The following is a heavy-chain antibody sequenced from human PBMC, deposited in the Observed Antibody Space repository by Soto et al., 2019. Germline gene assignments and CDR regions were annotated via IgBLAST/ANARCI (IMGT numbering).Heavy chain of an antibody. V-gene: IGHV4-59*01. CDR1: GGSISSYY. D-gene: IGHD2-2*01. CDR3: ARGPAAIHGWFDP. Sequence: LSLTXTVSGGSISSYYWSWIRQPPGKXXEWIGYIYYSGSTHYNPSLKSRVTISVDTSKNHFSLKLSSVTAADAAVYYCARGPAAIHGWFDPWGQGTLVTVSS. CDR2: IYYSGST. J-gene: IGHJ5*02.